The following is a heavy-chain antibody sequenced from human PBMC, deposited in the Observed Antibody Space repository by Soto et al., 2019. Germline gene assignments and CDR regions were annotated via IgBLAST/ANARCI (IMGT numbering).Heavy chain of an antibody. CDR2: ISYDGSNK. J-gene: IGHJ4*02. Sequence: RLSCAASGFTFSTYAMHWVRQAPGKGLEWVAVISYDGSNKYYADSVKGRFTISRDNSKNTLYLQMNSLRAEDTAVYYCGSPFIWCSGGNCYDIDYWGQGTLVTVSS. V-gene: IGHV3-30-3*01. D-gene: IGHD2-15*01. CDR3: GSPFIWCSGGNCYDIDY. CDR1: GFTFSTYA.